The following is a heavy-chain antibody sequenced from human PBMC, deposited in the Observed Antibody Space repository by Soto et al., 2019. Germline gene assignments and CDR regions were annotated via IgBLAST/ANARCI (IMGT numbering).Heavy chain of an antibody. CDR3: ARDPGVNWA. CDR1: GYSITNNY. CDR2: MYSGGGT. D-gene: IGHD2-8*01. J-gene: IGHJ6*04. Sequence: LTHACGASGYSITNNYTTWVRQAPGKGLEWVSNMYSGGGTYYTDSVKGRFTISRDSSTNTLYLQMDNVRAEDTAVYYCARDPGVNWAWGKGTTVTVSS. V-gene: IGHV3-66*01.